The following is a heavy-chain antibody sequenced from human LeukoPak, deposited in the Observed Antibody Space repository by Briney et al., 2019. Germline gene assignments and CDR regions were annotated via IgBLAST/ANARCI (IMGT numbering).Heavy chain of an antibody. Sequence: ASVKVSCKASGYTFTSYGISWVRQAPGQGLEWMGWISAYNGNTNYAQKLQGRVTMTTDTSTSTAYMELRSLRSDDTAAYYCARAITIFGVVMPRLDYWGQGTLVTVSS. V-gene: IGHV1-18*01. D-gene: IGHD3-3*01. CDR2: ISAYNGNT. CDR3: ARAITIFGVVMPRLDY. CDR1: GYTFTSYG. J-gene: IGHJ4*02.